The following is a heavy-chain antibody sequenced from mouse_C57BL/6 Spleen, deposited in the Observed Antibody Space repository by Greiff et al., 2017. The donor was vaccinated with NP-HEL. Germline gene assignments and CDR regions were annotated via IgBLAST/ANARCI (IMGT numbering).Heavy chain of an antibody. Sequence: EVQLVESGPELVKPGASVKISCKASGYSFTGYYMNWVKQSPEKSLEWIGEINPSTGGTTYNQKFKAKATLTVDKSSSTAYMQLKSLTSEDSAVYYCARGGNYWFAYWGQGTLVTVSA. J-gene: IGHJ3*01. D-gene: IGHD2-1*01. V-gene: IGHV1-42*01. CDR1: GYSFTGYY. CDR2: INPSTGGT. CDR3: ARGGNYWFAY.